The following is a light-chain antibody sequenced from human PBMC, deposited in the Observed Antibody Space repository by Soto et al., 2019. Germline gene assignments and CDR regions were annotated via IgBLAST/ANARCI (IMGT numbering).Light chain of an antibody. CDR2: WAS. V-gene: IGKV4-1*01. J-gene: IGKJ2*01. CDR3: QQYYSTPPYT. Sequence: DIVMTQSPDSLAVSLGERATINCKSSQSVLYSSNNKNYLAWYQQKPGQPPKLLIYWASTRESGVPDRFSGSGSGTDLTLTISSLQAEDVAVYYCQQYYSTPPYTFGQGTKLEI. CDR1: QSVLYSSNNKNY.